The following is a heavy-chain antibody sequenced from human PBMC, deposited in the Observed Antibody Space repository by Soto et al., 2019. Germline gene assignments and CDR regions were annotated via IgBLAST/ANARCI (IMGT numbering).Heavy chain of an antibody. Sequence: SETLSLTCAVYGGSFSGYYWSWIRQPPGKGLEWIGEINHSGSTNYNQSLKRRVTISVDTSKNQFSLKLSSVTAADTAVYYCASVSPPYGDYVPFSYYYGMYVWGQGTTVT. CDR3: ASVSPPYGDYVPFSYYYGMYV. CDR2: INHSGST. J-gene: IGHJ6*02. CDR1: GGSFSGYY. D-gene: IGHD4-17*01. V-gene: IGHV4-34*01.